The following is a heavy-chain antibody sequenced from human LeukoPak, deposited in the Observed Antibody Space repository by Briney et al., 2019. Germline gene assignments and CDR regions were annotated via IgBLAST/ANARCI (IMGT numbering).Heavy chain of an antibody. D-gene: IGHD3/OR15-3a*01. CDR3: ARALDNFYYFDL. V-gene: IGHV3-7*01. CDR1: GFTFSSYW. CDR2: IKKDGSER. J-gene: IGHJ4*02. Sequence: GGSLRLSCAASGFTFSSYWMNWVRQAPGKGLEWVANIKKDGSERYYMDSVKGRFTISRDNAKNSLYLRMNSLTAEDTAVYYCARALDNFYYFDLWGQGTLVTVSS.